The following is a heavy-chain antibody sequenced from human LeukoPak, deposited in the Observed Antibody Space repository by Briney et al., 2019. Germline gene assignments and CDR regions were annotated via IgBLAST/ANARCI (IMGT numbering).Heavy chain of an antibody. CDR2: IYYSGST. CDR1: GGSISSSSYY. Sequence: KPSETLSLTCTVSGGSISSSSYYWGWIRQPPGKGLEWIGGIYYSGSTYYNPSLKSRVTISVDTSKNQFSLKLSSVTAADTAVYYCARHGGYSSIAARPSWFDPWGQGTLVTVSS. CDR3: ARHGGYSSIAARPSWFDP. V-gene: IGHV4-39*01. D-gene: IGHD6-6*01. J-gene: IGHJ5*02.